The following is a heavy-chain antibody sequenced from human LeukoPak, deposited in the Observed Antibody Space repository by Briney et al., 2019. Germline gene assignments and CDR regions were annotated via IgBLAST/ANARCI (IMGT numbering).Heavy chain of an antibody. V-gene: IGHV3-66*01. CDR1: GFAVSNNY. D-gene: IGHD4-23*01. Sequence: PGGSLRLSCGAAGFAVSNNYMTWVRQVTGKGVGWVSVMYGDGRTYYADSVKGRFTISRDNSENTVYLLMNSLRVEDTAVYYCARWVNNGGKGCYFDYWGQGTLVTVSS. J-gene: IGHJ4*02. CDR2: MYGDGRT. CDR3: ARWVNNGGKGCYFDY.